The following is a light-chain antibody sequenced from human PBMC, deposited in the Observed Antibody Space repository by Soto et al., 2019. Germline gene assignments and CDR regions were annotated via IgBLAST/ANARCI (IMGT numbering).Light chain of an antibody. CDR3: SSYTSTGTLV. CDR2: EIT. CDR1: SSDVGSYHY. Sequence: QSAVTQPASVSGSPGESITISCTGTSSDVGSYHYASWYQQHPGKAPKLLIYEITNRPSGVSNRFSGSQSGNTAALTISGLQAEDEADYYCSSYTSTGTLVFGGGTKLTVL. V-gene: IGLV2-14*01. J-gene: IGLJ3*02.